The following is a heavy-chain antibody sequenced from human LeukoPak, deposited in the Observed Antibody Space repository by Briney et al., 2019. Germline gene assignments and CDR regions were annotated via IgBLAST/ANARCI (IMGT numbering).Heavy chain of an antibody. Sequence: GGSLRLSCAASGFTFRSYWMKWLRQAPGKELELVAHINPDGSEESYADSVKGRFTISRDNAKNSLHLQMNNLRVEDTAVYYCARDPYIKAFDIWGQGTMVTVSS. CDR1: GFTFRSYW. CDR2: INPDGSEE. J-gene: IGHJ3*02. D-gene: IGHD1-14*01. CDR3: ARDPYIKAFDI. V-gene: IGHV3-7*01.